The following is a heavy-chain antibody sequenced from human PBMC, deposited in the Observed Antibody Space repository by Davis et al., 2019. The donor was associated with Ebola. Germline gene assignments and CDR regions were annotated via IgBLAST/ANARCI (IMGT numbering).Heavy chain of an antibody. V-gene: IGHV3-23*01. D-gene: IGHD3-9*01. J-gene: IGHJ6*02. CDR3: ARDGSSVPLYYDILTGYYIDYYYGMDV. CDR1: GFTFSSYA. Sequence: GGSLRLSCAASGFTFSSYAMSWVRQAPGKGLEWVSAISVSGGSTYYADSVKGRFTISRDNAKNTLYLQMNSLRAEDTAVYYCARDGSSVPLYYDILTGYYIDYYYGMDVWGQGTTVTVSS. CDR2: ISVSGGST.